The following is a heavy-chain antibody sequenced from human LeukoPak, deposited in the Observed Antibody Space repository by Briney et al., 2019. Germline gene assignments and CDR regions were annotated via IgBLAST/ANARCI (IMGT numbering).Heavy chain of an antibody. D-gene: IGHD3-22*01. CDR3: ARGSPPRVYYDRSGYYSYYFDY. CDR2: INPSGGST. V-gene: IGHV1-46*01. J-gene: IGHJ4*02. CDR1: GYTFTSYY. Sequence: ASVKVSCKASGYTFTSYYMHWVRQAPGQGLEWMGIINPSGGSTSYAQKFQGRVTMTRDMSTSTVYMELSSLRSGDTAVYYCARGSPPRVYYDRSGYYSYYFDYWGQGTLVTVSS.